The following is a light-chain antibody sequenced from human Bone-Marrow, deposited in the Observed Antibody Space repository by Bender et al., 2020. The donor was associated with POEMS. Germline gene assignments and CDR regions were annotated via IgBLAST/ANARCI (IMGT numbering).Light chain of an antibody. CDR3: ASYKNTGLA. J-gene: IGLJ2*01. V-gene: IGLV2-8*01. CDR1: SSDVGGYNY. CDR2: EVN. Sequence: QSALTQPPSASGSPGQSVTISCTGTSSDVGGYNYVSWYQQHPGKAPKLMIYEVNKRPSGVPDRFSGSKSGNTASLTVSGLQAEDEADYYCASYKNTGLAFGGGTKVTVL.